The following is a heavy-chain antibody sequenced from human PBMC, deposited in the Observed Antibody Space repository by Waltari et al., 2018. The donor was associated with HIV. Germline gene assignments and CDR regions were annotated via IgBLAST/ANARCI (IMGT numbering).Heavy chain of an antibody. Sequence: EEQLVESGGGLVQPGRSLRLSCAASGFTFDKYAFHWVRQVPGKGREWVSGISWNSGSILYAASVKGRFTISRDNAENSLYLQMNSLEAEDSALYYCARDRGSGNGWNYYGMDVWGQGATVTVSS. CDR2: ISWNSGSI. D-gene: IGHD3-10*01. V-gene: IGHV3-9*01. CDR3: ARDRGSGNGWNYYGMDV. J-gene: IGHJ6*02. CDR1: GFTFDKYA.